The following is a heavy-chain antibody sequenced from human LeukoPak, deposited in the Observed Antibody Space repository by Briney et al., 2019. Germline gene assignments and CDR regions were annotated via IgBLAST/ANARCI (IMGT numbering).Heavy chain of an antibody. CDR1: GVSISSSNSY. CDR2: IYYSGNT. CDR3: AAGMATTWFIYFDY. D-gene: IGHD5-24*01. V-gene: IGHV4-39*07. J-gene: IGHJ4*02. Sequence: SETLSLTCTVSGVSISSSNSYWGWIRQPPGKGLEWIGSIYYSGNTYYNASLKSQVSISIDTSKNQFSLKLSSVTAADTAVYYCAAGMATTWFIYFDYWGQGTLVTVSS.